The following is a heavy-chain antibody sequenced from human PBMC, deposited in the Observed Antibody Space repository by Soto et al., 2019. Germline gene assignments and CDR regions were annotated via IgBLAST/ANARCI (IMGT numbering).Heavy chain of an antibody. V-gene: IGHV4-39*01. CDR1: GGSISNRGYY. CDR3: ARRVSRWCETGRCDP. J-gene: IGHJ5*02. Sequence: QLQVQESGPGLVKASENLSLTCIVSGGSISNRGYYRGCMRQPPGKRLEWIGNIYYSGSTDYNLSLNSLVTISVDTPKNQPSQKRSSVTATDTAVDYCARRVSRWCETGRCDPGGQGPLVTVPS. D-gene: IGHD2-8*02. CDR2: IYYSGST.